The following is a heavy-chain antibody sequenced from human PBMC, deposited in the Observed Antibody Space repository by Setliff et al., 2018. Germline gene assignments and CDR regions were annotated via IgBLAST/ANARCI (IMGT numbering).Heavy chain of an antibody. J-gene: IGHJ4*02. CDR1: GGSISSSGYY. D-gene: IGHD3-3*01. V-gene: IGHV4-39*07. CDR2: IYYSGST. CDR3: ASTPDGDLYYNFWSGYYLTLDY. Sequence: SETLSLTCTVSGGSISSSGYYWGWIRQPPGKGLEWIGSIYYSGSTYYNPSLKSRVTISVDTSKNQFSLKLSPVTAADTAVYYCASTPDGDLYYNFWSGYYLTLDYWGQGTLVTVSS.